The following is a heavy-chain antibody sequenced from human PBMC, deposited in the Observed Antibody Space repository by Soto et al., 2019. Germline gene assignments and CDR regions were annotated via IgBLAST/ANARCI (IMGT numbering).Heavy chain of an antibody. J-gene: IGHJ4*02. V-gene: IGHV3-7*01. CDR2: IKQDGSEK. CDR1: GSTFSSYW. D-gene: IGHD3-9*01. Sequence: GGSLRLSCAASGSTFSSYWMSWVRQAPGKGLEWVANIKQDGSEKYYVDSVKGRFTISRDNAKNSLYLQMNSLRAEDTAVYYCARASTYYDILTGYSYYFDYWGQGTLITVSS. CDR3: ARASTYYDILTGYSYYFDY.